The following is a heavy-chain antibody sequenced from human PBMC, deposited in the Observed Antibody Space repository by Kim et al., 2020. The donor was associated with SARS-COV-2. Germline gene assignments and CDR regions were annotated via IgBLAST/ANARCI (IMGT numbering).Heavy chain of an antibody. D-gene: IGHD6-6*01. CDR2: ISYDGSNK. CDR3: AKDQFGGIAARPTPSDY. Sequence: GGSLRLSCAASGFTFSSYGMHWVRQAPGKGLEWVAVISYDGSNKYYADSVKGRFTISRDNSKNTLYLQMNSLRAEDTAVYYCAKDQFGGIAARPTPSDYWGQGTLVTVSS. J-gene: IGHJ4*02. V-gene: IGHV3-30*18. CDR1: GFTFSSYG.